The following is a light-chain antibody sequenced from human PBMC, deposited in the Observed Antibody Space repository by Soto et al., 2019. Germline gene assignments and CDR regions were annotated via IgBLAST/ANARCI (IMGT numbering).Light chain of an antibody. Sequence: QSALTQPPSASGSPGQSVTISCTGTSSDVGSYNLVTWYQQHPGKAPKLMIYEVTKRPSGVSNRFSGSKSGNTASLTISGLQAEDEADYYCCSYAGSGTYVFGTGTKVTVL. CDR1: SSDVGSYNL. CDR3: CSYAGSGTYV. J-gene: IGLJ1*01. V-gene: IGLV2-23*02. CDR2: EVT.